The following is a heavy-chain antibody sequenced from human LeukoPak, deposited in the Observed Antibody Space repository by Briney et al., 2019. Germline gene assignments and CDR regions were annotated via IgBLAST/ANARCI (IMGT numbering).Heavy chain of an antibody. CDR1: GFTFSSYW. CDR3: ARGRYSSGSYYFDY. J-gene: IGHJ4*02. CDR2: IKQDGSEK. V-gene: IGHV3-7*01. D-gene: IGHD6-19*01. Sequence: PGGSLRLSCAASGFTFSSYWMSWVRQAPGKGLEWVANIKQDGSEKYYVDSVKGRFTISRDNAKNSLYLQMNSLRAEDTAVYYCARGRYSSGSYYFDYWGQGTLVTVSS.